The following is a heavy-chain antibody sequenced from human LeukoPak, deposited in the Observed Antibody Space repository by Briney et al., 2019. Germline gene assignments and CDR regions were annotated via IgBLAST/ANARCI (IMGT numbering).Heavy chain of an antibody. Sequence: PSETLSLTCSVSGGSISSSSYYWDWVRQPPGTGREWVGSIFYSGTTYSHSSLKSRVTISEDTSKNRFSLMLTSVTAADTAVYYCARQVSDYFYYYIDVWGEGPTVIVSS. CDR1: GGSISSSSYY. J-gene: IGHJ6*03. V-gene: IGHV4-39*01. CDR2: IFYSGTT. CDR3: ARQVSDYFYYYIDV.